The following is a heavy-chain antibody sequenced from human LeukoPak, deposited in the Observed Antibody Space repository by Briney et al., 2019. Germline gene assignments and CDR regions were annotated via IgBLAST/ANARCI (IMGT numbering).Heavy chain of an antibody. CDR2: ISAYNGNT. J-gene: IGHJ5*02. D-gene: IGHD3-22*01. CDR3: ARVRNNHYYHSNTGWFDP. CDR1: GYTFTGYG. V-gene: IGHV1-18*01. Sequence: ASVKVSCKASGYTFTGYGISWVRQAPGQGLEWMGWISAYNGNTNYAQKLQGRVTMTTDTSTSTAYMELRSLRSDDTAVYYCARVRNNHYYHSNTGWFDPWGQGTLVTVSS.